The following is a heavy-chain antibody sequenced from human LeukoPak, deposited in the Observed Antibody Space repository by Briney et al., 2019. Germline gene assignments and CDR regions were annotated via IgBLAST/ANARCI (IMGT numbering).Heavy chain of an antibody. CDR1: GFTFNAYG. V-gene: IGHV3-33*01. CDR2: IRNDGSNK. J-gene: IGHJ4*02. CDR3: ARAVGPFDY. Sequence: PGGSLRLSCAASGFTFNAYGIHWVRQAPGKGLEWVAVIRNDGSNKYYADSVKGRFTISRDNSKDTLYLQMNSLRVEDTAVYYCARAVGPFDYWGQGTLVTVSS. D-gene: IGHD3-16*01.